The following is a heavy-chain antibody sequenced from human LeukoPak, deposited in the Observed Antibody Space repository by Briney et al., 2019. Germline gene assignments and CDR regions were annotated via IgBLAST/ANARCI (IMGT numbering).Heavy chain of an antibody. V-gene: IGHV3-53*01. D-gene: IGHD6-13*01. CDR3: ARDQRAAAGTGGFDY. CDR2: IYSDGST. J-gene: IGHJ4*02. Sequence: GGSLRLSCADSGFTLSSNYMTWVRQAPGKGLEWVSVIYSDGSTYYSDSVKGRFTISRDNSKNTLYLQMNSLRAEDTAVYYCARDQRAAAGTGGFDYWGQGTLVTVSS. CDR1: GFTLSSNY.